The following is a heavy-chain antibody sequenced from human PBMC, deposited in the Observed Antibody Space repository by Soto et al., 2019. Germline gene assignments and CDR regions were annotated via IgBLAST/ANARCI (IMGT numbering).Heavy chain of an antibody. CDR3: AKDYYYGYGSFFDY. Sequence: PRGSLRLSCAASGFTCSSYAMSWFRQAPGKGLEWFSAISGSGGSIYYADSVKGRFTISRDNAKITLYLQMNSLRAEDTALYYCAKDYYYGYGSFFDYWGQGTLVTVSS. CDR1: GFTCSSYA. D-gene: IGHD3-10*01. V-gene: IGHV3-23*01. CDR2: ISGSGGSI. J-gene: IGHJ4*02.